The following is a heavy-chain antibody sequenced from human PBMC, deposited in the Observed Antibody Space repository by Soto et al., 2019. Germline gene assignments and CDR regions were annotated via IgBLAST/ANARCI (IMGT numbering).Heavy chain of an antibody. CDR2: INSDGSST. Sequence: GGSLRLSCAASGFTFSSYWMHWVRQAPGKGLVWVSRINSDGSSTSYADSVKGRFTTSRDNAKNTLYLQMNSLRAEDTAVYYCAREGPAAPYYYYGMGVWGQGTTVTVSS. CDR3: AREGPAAPYYYYGMGV. CDR1: GFTFSSYW. J-gene: IGHJ6*02. D-gene: IGHD2-2*01. V-gene: IGHV3-74*01.